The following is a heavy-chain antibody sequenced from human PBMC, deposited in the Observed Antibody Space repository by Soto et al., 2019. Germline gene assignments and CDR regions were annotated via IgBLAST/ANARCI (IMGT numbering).Heavy chain of an antibody. J-gene: IGHJ4*02. CDR1: GFTFSSYA. CDR3: ARGIQWELLTYFDY. D-gene: IGHD1-26*01. Sequence: QVQLVESGGGVVQPGRSLRLSCAASGFTFSSYAMHWVRQAPGKGLEWVAVISYDGSNKYYADSVKGRFTISRDNSKNTLYLQMNSLRAEDTAVYYCARGIQWELLTYFDYWSQGTLVTVSS. CDR2: ISYDGSNK. V-gene: IGHV3-30-3*01.